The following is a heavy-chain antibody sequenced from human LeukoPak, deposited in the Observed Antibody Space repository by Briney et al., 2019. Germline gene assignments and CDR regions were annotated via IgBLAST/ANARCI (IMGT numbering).Heavy chain of an antibody. V-gene: IGHV1-69*06. CDR2: IIPIFGTA. D-gene: IGHD5-12*01. J-gene: IGHJ4*02. CDR1: GGTFSSYA. CDR3: ARRGGYSGYDYYYSDY. Sequence: SVKVPCKASGGTFSSYAISWVRQAPGQGLEWMGGIIPIFGTANYAQKFQGRVTITADKSTSTAYMELSSLRSEDTAVYYCARRGGYSGYDYYYSDYWGQGTLVTVSS.